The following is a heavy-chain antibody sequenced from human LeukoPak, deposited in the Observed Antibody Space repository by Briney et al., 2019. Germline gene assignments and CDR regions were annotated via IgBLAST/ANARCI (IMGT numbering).Heavy chain of an antibody. Sequence: PSETLSLTCTVSGGSISSSSYYWGWIRQPPGKGLEWIGSIYYSGSTYYNPSLKSRVTISVDTSKNQFSLKLSSVTAADTAVYYCATTYYYGSGSPVSGQGTMVTVSS. CDR2: IYYSGST. D-gene: IGHD3-10*01. V-gene: IGHV4-39*01. CDR3: ATTYYYGSGSPV. J-gene: IGHJ3*01. CDR1: GGSISSSSYY.